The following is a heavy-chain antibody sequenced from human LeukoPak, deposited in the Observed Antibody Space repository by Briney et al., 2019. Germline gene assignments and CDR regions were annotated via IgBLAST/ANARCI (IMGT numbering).Heavy chain of an antibody. V-gene: IGHV3-33*01. Sequence: GGSLRLSCAASGFTFSSYGMHWVRQAPGKGLEWVAVIWYDGSNKYYADSVKGRFTISRDNSKNTLYLQMNSLRAEDTAVYYCARDSRDGYNYALLGYWGQGTLVTVSP. J-gene: IGHJ4*02. CDR2: IWYDGSNK. CDR1: GFTFSSYG. D-gene: IGHD5-24*01. CDR3: ARDSRDGYNYALLGY.